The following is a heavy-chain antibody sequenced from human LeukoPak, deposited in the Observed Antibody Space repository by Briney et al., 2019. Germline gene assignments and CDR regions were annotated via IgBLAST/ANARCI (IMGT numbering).Heavy chain of an antibody. J-gene: IGHJ4*02. D-gene: IGHD6-19*01. CDR3: AKDDHGGSGWRDYFDQ. Sequence: PGGSLRLSCAASGFTFSSYDMSWVRQAPGRGLEWVSAIGGGGTPYYADSVKGRFTISRDNSKNTLYQQMNSLRAEDTAVYYCAKDDHGGSGWRDYFDQWGQGTLVTVSS. CDR1: GFTFSSYD. V-gene: IGHV3-23*01. CDR2: IGGGGTP.